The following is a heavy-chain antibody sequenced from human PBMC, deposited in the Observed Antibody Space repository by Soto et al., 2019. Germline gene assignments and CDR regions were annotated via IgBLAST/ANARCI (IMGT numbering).Heavy chain of an antibody. CDR3: ARVRVVFPHRSFDY. D-gene: IGHD3-3*01. Sequence: SETLSLTCTVFGGSISSGDYYWSWIRQPPGKGLEWIGYIYYSGSTYDNPSLRSRLTISLHTSKNQFSLKLSSVTAADTAVYYCARVRVVFPHRSFDYSGQGTLVTVSS. CDR2: IYYSGST. CDR1: GGSISSGDYY. V-gene: IGHV4-30-4*01. J-gene: IGHJ4*02.